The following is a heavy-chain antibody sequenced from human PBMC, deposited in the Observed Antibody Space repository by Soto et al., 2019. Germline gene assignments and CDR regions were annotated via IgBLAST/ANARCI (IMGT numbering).Heavy chain of an antibody. J-gene: IGHJ3*02. CDR2: IYYSGST. V-gene: IGHV4-30-4*01. CDR3: ARGETGGSITDDAFDI. CDR1: GGSISSGDYY. Sequence: QVQLQESGPGLVKPSQTLSLTCTVSGGSISSGDYYWSWIRQPPGKGLEWIGYIYYSGSTYYNPSLKSRVTISVDTSKNQFSLKLSSVTAADTAVYYCARGETGGSITDDAFDIWGQGTMVTVSS. D-gene: IGHD3-3*02.